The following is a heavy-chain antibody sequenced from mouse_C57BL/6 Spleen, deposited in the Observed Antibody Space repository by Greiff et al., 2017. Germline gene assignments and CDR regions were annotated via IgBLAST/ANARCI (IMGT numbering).Heavy chain of an antibody. CDR1: GFSLTSYG. Sequence: VKLMESGPGLVQPSQSLSVTCKVSGFSLTSYGVHWVRQSPGRGLEWLGVIWRGGSTDYNAAFMSRLSITKDNSKSQVFYKMNSLQADDTAIYYGAKMYYGSSYAMDYWGQGTSVTVSS. J-gene: IGHJ4*01. D-gene: IGHD1-1*01. V-gene: IGHV2-5*01. CDR3: AKMYYGSSYAMDY. CDR2: IWRGGST.